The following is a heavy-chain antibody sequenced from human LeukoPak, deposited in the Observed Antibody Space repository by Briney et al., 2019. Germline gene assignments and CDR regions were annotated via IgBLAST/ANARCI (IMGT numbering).Heavy chain of an antibody. Sequence: GGSLRLSCAASGFTFTNHWMHWVRQAPGKGLVWVSRIRPDGRETNHADSVKGRFTISRDNAKNTLYLQMSSLGAEDTAVYYCGRDAVSGSGSVDYWGQGVLVTVSS. CDR3: GRDAVSGSGSVDY. V-gene: IGHV3-74*01. J-gene: IGHJ4*02. CDR2: IRPDGRET. D-gene: IGHD3-10*01. CDR1: GFTFTNHW.